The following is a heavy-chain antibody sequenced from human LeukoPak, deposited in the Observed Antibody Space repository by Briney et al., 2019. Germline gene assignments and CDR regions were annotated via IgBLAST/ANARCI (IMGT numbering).Heavy chain of an antibody. D-gene: IGHD3-22*01. V-gene: IGHV1-2*02. CDR2: INPNSGGT. J-gene: IGHJ4*02. CDR3: ARATWSITMIVVVIPYFDY. Sequence: ASVKVSCKASGYILTGYYIHWVRQAPGQGLEWMGWINPNSGGTDYGQKFQGRVTMTRDTSISTAYMELSRLRSDDTAVYYCARATWSITMIVVVIPYFDYWGQGTLVTVSS. CDR1: GYILTGYY.